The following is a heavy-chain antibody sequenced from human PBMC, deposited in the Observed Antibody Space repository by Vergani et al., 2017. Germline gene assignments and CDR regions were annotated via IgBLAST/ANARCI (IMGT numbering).Heavy chain of an antibody. Sequence: VQLVESGGGVVQPGGSLRLSCAASGFTFSSYAMSWVRQAPGKGLEWVSAISGSGGSTYYADSVKGRFTISRDNSKNTLYLQMNSLRAEDTAVYYCAKDPEVYGSGSYYDYFDYWGQGTLVTVSS. D-gene: IGHD3-10*01. V-gene: IGHV3-23*04. CDR3: AKDPEVYGSGSYYDYFDY. J-gene: IGHJ4*02. CDR1: GFTFSSYA. CDR2: ISGSGGST.